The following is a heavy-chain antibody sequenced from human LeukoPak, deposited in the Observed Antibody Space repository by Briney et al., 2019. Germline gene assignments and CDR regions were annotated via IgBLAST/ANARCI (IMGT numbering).Heavy chain of an antibody. J-gene: IGHJ3*02. CDR1: GYSISSGYY. CDR2: IYHSGST. D-gene: IGHD4-11*01. CDR3: ASTEAAVDAFDI. V-gene: IGHV4-38-2*02. Sequence: PSETLSLTCTGSGYSISSGYYWGSIRQPPGKGLEWIGSIYHSGSTYYNPSLKSRVTISVDTSKNQFSLKLSSVTAADTAVYYCASTEAAVDAFDIWGQGTMVTVSS.